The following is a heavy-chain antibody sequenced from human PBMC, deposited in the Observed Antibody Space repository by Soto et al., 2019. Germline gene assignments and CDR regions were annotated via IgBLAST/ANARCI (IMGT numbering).Heavy chain of an antibody. CDR1: GGSISSSSYD. J-gene: IGHJ4*02. CDR2: IYYSGST. Sequence: QLQLQESGPGLVKPSETLSLTCTVSGGSISSSSYDWGWIRQPPGKGLEWIGSIYYSGSTYYNPSHKSRATISVDTSNNQFSLKLRTETAEDTAVYYCARLLLVPCKRYYFDYWGQGTLVTDSS. D-gene: IGHD2-2*01. CDR3: ARLLLVPCKRYYFDY. V-gene: IGHV4-39*01.